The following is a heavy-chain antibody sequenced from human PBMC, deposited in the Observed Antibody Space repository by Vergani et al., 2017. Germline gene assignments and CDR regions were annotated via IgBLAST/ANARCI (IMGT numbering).Heavy chain of an antibody. Sequence: QLQLQESGSGLVKPSQTLSLTCAVSGGFISSGGYSWSWIRQPPGKGLEWIGYIYHSGSTYYNPSLKSRVTISVDRSKNQFSLKLSSVTAADTAVYYCARGHDSSGYYYDYWGQGTLVTVSS. CDR2: IYHSGST. CDR3: ARGHDSSGYYYDY. CDR1: GGFISSGGYS. J-gene: IGHJ4*02. V-gene: IGHV4-30-2*01. D-gene: IGHD3-22*01.